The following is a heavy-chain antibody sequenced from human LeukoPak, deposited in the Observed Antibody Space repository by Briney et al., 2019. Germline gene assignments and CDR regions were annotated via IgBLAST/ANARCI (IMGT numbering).Heavy chain of an antibody. CDR1: GFTFSDYD. CDR2: ISSSGDTI. D-gene: IGHD1-14*01. CDR3: ARWRPRWPGDY. Sequence: KPGGSLRLSCAASGFTFSDYDMSWIRQAPGKGLEWVSYISSSGDTIYYADSVKGRFTISRDNAKNSLYLQMNSLRAEDTAVYYCARWRPRWPGDYWGQGTLVTVSS. J-gene: IGHJ4*02. V-gene: IGHV3-11*01.